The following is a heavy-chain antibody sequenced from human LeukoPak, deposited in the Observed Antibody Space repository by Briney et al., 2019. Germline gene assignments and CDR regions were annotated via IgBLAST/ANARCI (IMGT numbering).Heavy chain of an antibody. J-gene: IGHJ5*02. CDR2: INPNSGGT. CDR1: GYTFTGYY. D-gene: IGHD2-2*01. V-gene: IGHV1-2*06. CDR3: ARDQGPGSYCSSTSCYRNNWFDP. Sequence: GASVKVSCKASGYTFTGYYMHWVRQAPGQGLEWMGRINPNSGGTNYAQKFQGRVTMTRDTSISTAYMELSRLRSDDTAVYYCARDQGPGSYCSSTSCYRNNWFDPWGQGTLVTVSS.